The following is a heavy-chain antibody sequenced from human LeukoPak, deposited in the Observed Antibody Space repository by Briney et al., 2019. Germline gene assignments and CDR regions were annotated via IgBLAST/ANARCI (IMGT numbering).Heavy chain of an antibody. CDR2: ISYDGSEK. CDR1: GFTFRSYA. V-gene: IGHV3-30*04. CDR3: AGTDVYDV. J-gene: IGHJ3*01. D-gene: IGHD1-1*01. Sequence: GGSLRLSCAASGFTFRSYAMHWVRQAPGKGLEWVSLISYDGSEKYYADSLKGRFTISRDNSKNTLYLQMNSLRAEDTAVYYCAGTDVYDVWGQGTMVTVSS.